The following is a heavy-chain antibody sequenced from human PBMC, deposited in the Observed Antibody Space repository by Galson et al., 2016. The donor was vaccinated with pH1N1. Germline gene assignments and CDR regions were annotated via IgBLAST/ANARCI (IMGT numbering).Heavy chain of an antibody. Sequence: SLRLSCAASGFTLSSSAMNWVRQAPGKGLEWVSYISATGGSAYYADSVTGRFTIYRDTSKNTMYLQMNSLRDEDTAVYYCAKFRESIPWRTGEFDLWGQGTLVTVSS. CDR2: ISATGGSA. J-gene: IGHJ4*02. D-gene: IGHD3-10*01. V-gene: IGHV3-23*01. CDR1: GFTLSSSA. CDR3: AKFRESIPWRTGEFDL.